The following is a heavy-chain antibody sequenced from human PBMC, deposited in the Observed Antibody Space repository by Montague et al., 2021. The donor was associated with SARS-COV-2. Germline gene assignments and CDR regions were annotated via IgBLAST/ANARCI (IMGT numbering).Heavy chain of an antibody. D-gene: IGHD3-22*01. J-gene: IGHJ5*02. CDR1: GFTFSSYE. V-gene: IGHV3-48*03. CDR2: ISSSGTIM. CDR3: TRGQLYDSSGYWNTS. Sequence: SLRLSCAASGFTFSSYEMNWVRQAPGKGLEWVSYISSSGTIMYYADSVKGRFTISRDNAKNSLYLQMNSLRAEDTGVYYCTRGQLYDSSGYWNTSWGQGTLVTVSS.